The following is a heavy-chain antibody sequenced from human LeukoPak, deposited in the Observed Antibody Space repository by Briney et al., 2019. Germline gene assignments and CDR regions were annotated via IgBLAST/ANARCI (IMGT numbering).Heavy chain of an antibody. V-gene: IGHV4-59*13. D-gene: IGHD2-21*01. J-gene: IGHJ4*02. Sequence: PSETLSLPCTVSGDSFSAYYWLWLRQPPGKGLEWIGYIYYSGSTDYNPSLKSRVTMSLDTSKNQFSLKLSSVTAADTAVYYCAMAVIILGAVVAMGSYCWGQGTLVTVSS. CDR3: AMAVIILGAVVAMGSYC. CDR2: IYYSGST. CDR1: GDSFSAYY.